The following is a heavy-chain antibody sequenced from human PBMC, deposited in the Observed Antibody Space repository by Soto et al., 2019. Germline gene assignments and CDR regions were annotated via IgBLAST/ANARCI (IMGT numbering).Heavy chain of an antibody. CDR1: GFSFGRSW. D-gene: IGHD6-13*01. CDR3: ARDVSPGSSSLYLDAFDI. Sequence: EVQLVESGGGLVQPGGSLRLSCAASGFSFGRSWMTWVRQAPGKGLEWVANIKKDGSQISYLDSVRGRFTISRDNAKNSLYLQMNSLRAEDTALYYCARDVSPGSSSLYLDAFDIWGQGTMVTVSS. J-gene: IGHJ3*02. CDR2: IKKDGSQI. V-gene: IGHV3-7*05.